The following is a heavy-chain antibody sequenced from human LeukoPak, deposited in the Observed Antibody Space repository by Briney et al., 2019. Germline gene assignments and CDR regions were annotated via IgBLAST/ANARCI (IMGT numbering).Heavy chain of an antibody. CDR1: GGTFSSYA. CDR3: ARDQGHSSGYYCDY. V-gene: IGHV1-69*01. D-gene: IGHD3-22*01. Sequence: SVKVSCTASGGTFSSYAISWVRQAPGQGLEWMGGIIPIFGTANYAQKFQGRVTIAADESTSTAYMKLSSLRSEDTAVYYCARDQGHSSGYYCDYWGQGTLVTVSS. J-gene: IGHJ4*02. CDR2: IIPIFGTA.